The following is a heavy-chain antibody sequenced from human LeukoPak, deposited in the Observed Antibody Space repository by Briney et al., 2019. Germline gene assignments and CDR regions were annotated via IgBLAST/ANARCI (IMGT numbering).Heavy chain of an antibody. CDR2: IRPDGSDD. CDR3: ARLMGGVTTYDG. J-gene: IGHJ4*02. D-gene: IGHD4-11*01. Sequence: GCLRLSCAASGFTFSNYSTSWVRQAPGKGLEWVASIRPDGSDDHHMDSVKGRFTIARDNAENSVFLQMNSLRAEETAVYYCARLMGGVTTYDGWGQGTLVTVSS. V-gene: IGHV3-7*01. CDR1: GFTFSNYS.